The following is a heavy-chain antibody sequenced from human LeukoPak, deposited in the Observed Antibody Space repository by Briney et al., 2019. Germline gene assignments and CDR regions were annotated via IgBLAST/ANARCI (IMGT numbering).Heavy chain of an antibody. CDR2: IWYDGSNK. CDR1: GFTFSSYG. D-gene: IGHD2-2*01. V-gene: IGHV3-33*01. J-gene: IGHJ6*02. Sequence: GGSLRLSCAASGFTFSSYGMHWVRQAPGKGLEWVAVIWYDGSNKYYADSVKGRFTISRDNSKNTLYLQMNSLRAEDTAVYYCARDQYQLRKYYYGMDVWGQGTTVAVSS. CDR3: ARDQYQLRKYYYGMDV.